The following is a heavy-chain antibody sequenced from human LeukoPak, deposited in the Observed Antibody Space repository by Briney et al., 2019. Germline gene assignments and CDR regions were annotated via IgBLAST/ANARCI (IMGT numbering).Heavy chain of an antibody. D-gene: IGHD6-6*01. V-gene: IGHV4-59*12. CDR1: GDSISSYY. J-gene: IGHJ3*02. Sequence: SETLSLTCTVSGDSISSYYWSWIRQRPGKGLEWIGYIYHSGSTYYNPSLKSRVTISVDRSKNQFSLKLSSVTAADTAVYYCARSREPLVQDAFDIWGQGTTVTVSS. CDR3: ARSREPLVQDAFDI. CDR2: IYHSGST.